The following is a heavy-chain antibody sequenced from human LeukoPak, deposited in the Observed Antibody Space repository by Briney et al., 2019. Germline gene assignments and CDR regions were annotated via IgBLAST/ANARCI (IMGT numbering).Heavy chain of an antibody. J-gene: IGHJ4*02. V-gene: IGHV1-18*01. Sequence: ASVKVSCKASGYTFANYGINWVRQAPGQGLEWMGWISAYNGNTNYAQKFQGRVTMTTDTSTSTAYMDLRSLRSDDTAVYYCARDLDQYSGRFGGFGHDFWGQGTLVTASS. CDR2: ISAYNGNT. D-gene: IGHD1-26*01. CDR3: ARDLDQYSGRFGGFGHDF. CDR1: GYTFANYG.